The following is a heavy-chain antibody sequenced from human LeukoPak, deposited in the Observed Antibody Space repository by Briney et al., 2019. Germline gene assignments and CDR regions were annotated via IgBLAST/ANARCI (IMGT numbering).Heavy chain of an antibody. V-gene: IGHV3-7*01. CDR1: GITFSGHW. CDR2: INQGGSDK. D-gene: IGHD1-14*01. CDR3: TRDRSRAEDD. J-gene: IGHJ4*02. Sequence: GSLRLSCSASGITFSGHWMSWARQASGKGLEWVANINQGGSDKYYVDSVKGRFTISRDNANNLLYLQMNSLRGEDTAVYYCTRDRSRAEDDWGQGTLVTVSS.